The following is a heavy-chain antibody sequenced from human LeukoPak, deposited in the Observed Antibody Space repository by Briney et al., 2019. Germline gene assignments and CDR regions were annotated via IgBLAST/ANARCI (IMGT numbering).Heavy chain of an antibody. J-gene: IGHJ5*02. V-gene: IGHV3-30-3*01. CDR1: GFTFSSYA. D-gene: IGHD2-2*01. CDR2: ISYDGSNK. Sequence: GGSLRLSCAASGFTFSSYAMHWVRQAPGKGLEWVAVISYDGSNKYYADSVKGRFTISRDNSKDTLSLQMNTLRAEDTAVYYCARSAKYCSTTSCYRNWFDPWGQGTLVTVSS. CDR3: ARSAKYCSTTSCYRNWFDP.